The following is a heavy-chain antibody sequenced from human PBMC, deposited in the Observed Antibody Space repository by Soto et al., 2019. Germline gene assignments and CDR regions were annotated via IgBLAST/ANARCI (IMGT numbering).Heavy chain of an antibody. V-gene: IGHV4-39*01. CDR2: IYYSGTT. CDR3: VRLIHCLSTVGYFDY. CDR1: GGSISSSSDY. J-gene: IGHJ4*02. Sequence: QLQLQESGPGLVKPSETLSLTCTVSGGSISSSSDYWGWIRQPPGKGLEWIGSIYYSGTTYYKSSLKSQVTVSVDTSKNRCSLNLNSVTAADTAVYYCVRLIHCLSTVGYFDYWGQGRLVTVSS. D-gene: IGHD2-2*01.